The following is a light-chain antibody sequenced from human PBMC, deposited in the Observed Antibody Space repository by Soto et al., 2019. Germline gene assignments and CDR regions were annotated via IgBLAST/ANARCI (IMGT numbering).Light chain of an antibody. Sequence: QSALTQPASVSGSPGPSITISCSGTSSDVGGYNYVSWYQQHPGKAPKLMISDVSHRPSGVSNRFSGSKSGNTASLTISGLQAEDEADYYCSSYTSSSTVFGGGTKVTVL. CDR2: DVS. J-gene: IGLJ2*01. CDR1: SSDVGGYNY. V-gene: IGLV2-14*01. CDR3: SSYTSSSTV.